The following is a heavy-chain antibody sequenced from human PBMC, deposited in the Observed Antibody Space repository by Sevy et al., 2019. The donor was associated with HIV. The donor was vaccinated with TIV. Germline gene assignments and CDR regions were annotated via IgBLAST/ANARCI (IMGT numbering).Heavy chain of an antibody. CDR2: IKQDGSEK. D-gene: IGHD3-22*01. Sequence: GGSLRLSCAASGFTFSRYWMSWVRQAPGKGLEWVANIKQDGSEKYYVDSVKGRFTISRDNAKNSLYLQMNSLSADEPAVYYCARVKDDSSGYRFDYWGQGTLVTVSS. V-gene: IGHV3-7*01. CDR3: ARVKDDSSGYRFDY. CDR1: GFTFSRYW. J-gene: IGHJ4*02.